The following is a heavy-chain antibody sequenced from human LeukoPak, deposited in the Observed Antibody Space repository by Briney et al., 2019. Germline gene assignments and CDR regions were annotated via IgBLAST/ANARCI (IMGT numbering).Heavy chain of an antibody. V-gene: IGHV3-48*02. CDR1: GFTFSRYI. J-gene: IGHJ4*02. CDR2: ISSSSRTI. CDR3: ARGGSGYSYGKIDS. Sequence: GGSLRLSCAASGFTFSRYIMNWVRQAPGKGLEWVSYISSSSRTIYYADSVKGRFTISRDSSNNTLYLQMNSLRDEDTAVYYCARGGSGYSYGKIDSWGQGILVTVSS. D-gene: IGHD5-18*01.